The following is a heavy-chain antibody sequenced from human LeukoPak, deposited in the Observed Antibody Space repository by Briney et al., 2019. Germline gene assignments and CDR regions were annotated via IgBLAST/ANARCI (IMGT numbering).Heavy chain of an antibody. CDR2: ISTDSGTL. CDR1: GFTFSAYH. Sequence: GGSLRLSCASSGFTFSAYHMNWVRQAPGKGLEWISFISTDSGTLYYADSVKGRFTISRDNAANSLYLQMNSLRAEDTAVYYCARDPDQDPYNWFDPWGQGTLVTVSS. CDR3: ARDPDQDPYNWFDP. J-gene: IGHJ5*02. V-gene: IGHV3-48*01. D-gene: IGHD2-15*01.